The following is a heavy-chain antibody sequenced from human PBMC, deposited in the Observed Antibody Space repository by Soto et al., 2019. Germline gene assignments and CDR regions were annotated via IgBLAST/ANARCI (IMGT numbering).Heavy chain of an antibody. CDR3: AASRTSASGSPIAY. J-gene: IGHJ4*02. V-gene: IGHV3-30*04. Sequence: QVQLVESGGGVGQPGRSLRLSCAASGFTFTNYAMHWVRQAPGKGLEWVAVISNGGNTRYYAESVKGRFSISRDNLNNTLYVQVNTLKNEDTAVYYCAASRTSASGSPIAYWGQGTLVTVSS. D-gene: IGHD5-12*01. CDR1: GFTFTNYA. CDR2: ISNGGNTR.